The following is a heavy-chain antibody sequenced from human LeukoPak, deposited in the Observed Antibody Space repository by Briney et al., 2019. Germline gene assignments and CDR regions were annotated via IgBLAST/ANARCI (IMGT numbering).Heavy chain of an antibody. Sequence: GGSLRLSCAASGFTVSSNYMSWVRQAPGKGLEWVSVIYSGGSTYYADSVKGRFTISRDNSKNTLYLQMNSLRAEDTAVYYCARDGVVLMVYAYYYGMDVWGQGTTVTVSS. J-gene: IGHJ6*02. CDR1: GFTVSSNY. V-gene: IGHV3-66*01. CDR3: ARDGVVLMVYAYYYGMDV. CDR2: IYSGGST. D-gene: IGHD2-8*01.